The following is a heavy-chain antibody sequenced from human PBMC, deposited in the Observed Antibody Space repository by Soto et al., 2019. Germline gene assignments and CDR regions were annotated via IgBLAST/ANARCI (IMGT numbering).Heavy chain of an antibody. D-gene: IGHD5-18*01. CDR2: ISSSSRTI. CDR3: ARDLGGYSYVANVYYFDY. Sequence: EVQLVESGGGLVQPGGSLRLSCAASGFTFSNYGMNWVRQVPGKGLEWISYISSSSRTIYYADSVKGRFTISRDNGKNSLYLQMNSLSAEDTSLYYCARDLGGYSYVANVYYFDYWGQGTLVTVSS. CDR1: GFTFSNYG. V-gene: IGHV3-48*01. J-gene: IGHJ4*02.